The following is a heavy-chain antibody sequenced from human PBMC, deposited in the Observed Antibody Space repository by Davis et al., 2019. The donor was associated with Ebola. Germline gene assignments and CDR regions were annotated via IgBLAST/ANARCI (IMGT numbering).Heavy chain of an antibody. CDR1: GFTFSDYY. Sequence: PGGSLRLSCAASGFTFSDYYMSWIRQAPGKGLEWVSYISSSSSYTNYADSVKGRFTISRDNAKNSLYLQMNSLRAEDTAVYYCARGWDIVATTHEDYFDYWGQGTLVTVSS. D-gene: IGHD5-12*01. CDR2: ISSSSSYT. V-gene: IGHV3-11*06. CDR3: ARGWDIVATTHEDYFDY. J-gene: IGHJ4*02.